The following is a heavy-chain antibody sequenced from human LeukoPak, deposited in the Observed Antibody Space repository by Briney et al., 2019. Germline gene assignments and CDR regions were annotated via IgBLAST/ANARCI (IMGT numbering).Heavy chain of an antibody. V-gene: IGHV3-33*06. CDR3: AKGPPYYYGSGSYSHYYYYMVV. J-gene: IGHJ6*03. Sequence: QTGGSLRLSCAASGFTFSSYAMHWVRHAPGKGLEWVAVIWYDGSNKYYADSVKGRFTISRDNSKNTLYLQMNRLRAEDTAVYYCAKGPPYYYGSGSYSHYYYYMVVCGKGKPVTVSS. D-gene: IGHD3-10*01. CDR2: IWYDGSNK. CDR1: GFTFSSYA.